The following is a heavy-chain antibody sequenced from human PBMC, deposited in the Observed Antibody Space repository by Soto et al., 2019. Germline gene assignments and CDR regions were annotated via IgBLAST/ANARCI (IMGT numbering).Heavy chain of an antibody. Sequence: GASVKVSCKTSGYAFTGYYVYWLRQAPGRGLEGLGWINPNIGETNVARSFKGRVTLTRETSNNTAYMEMSRLQREDSAVYYCARDVGIAALRSYAMDLWGPGSTVTV. CDR2: INPNIGET. V-gene: IGHV1-2*02. CDR1: GYAFTGYY. D-gene: IGHD6-13*01. J-gene: IGHJ6*02. CDR3: ARDVGIAALRSYAMDL.